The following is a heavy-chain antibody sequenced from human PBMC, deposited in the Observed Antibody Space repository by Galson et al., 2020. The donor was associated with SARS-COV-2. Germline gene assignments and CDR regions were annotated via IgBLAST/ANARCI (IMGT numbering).Heavy chain of an antibody. J-gene: IGHJ6*03. CDR2: IYTSGST. Sequence: SETLSLTCTVSGGSISSGSYYWSWIRQPAGKGLEWIGHIYTSGSTNYNPSLKSRVTISVDTSKNQFSLKLSSVTAADTAVYYCSRFYYDSSGYYYLPSYYYYYIDVWGKGTTVTVSS. V-gene: IGHV4-61*09. CDR3: SRFYYDSSGYYYLPSYYYYYIDV. CDR1: GGSISSGSYY. D-gene: IGHD3-22*01.